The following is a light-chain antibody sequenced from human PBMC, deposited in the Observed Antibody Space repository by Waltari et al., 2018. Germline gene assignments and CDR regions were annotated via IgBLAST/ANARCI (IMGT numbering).Light chain of an antibody. Sequence: DIVMTQPPASLAVSLGERATINCKSSQSVLYSSNNKNYLAWYQQTPGQPPKLLIYWASTRESGVPDRFSGSGSGTDFTLTISSLQAEDVAVYYCQQYYSTPRTFGQGTKVEIK. J-gene: IGKJ1*01. CDR3: QQYYSTPRT. V-gene: IGKV4-1*01. CDR1: QSVLYSSNNKNY. CDR2: WAS.